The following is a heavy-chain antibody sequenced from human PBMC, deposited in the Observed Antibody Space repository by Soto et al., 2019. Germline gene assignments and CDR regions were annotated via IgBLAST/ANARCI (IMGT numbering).Heavy chain of an antibody. D-gene: IGHD6-6*01. J-gene: IGHJ6*02. CDR3: AKRVGRIAALTGEYYYGMDV. Sequence: QVQLVESGGGVVQPGRSLRLSCAASGFTFSSYGMHWVRQAPGKGLEWVAVISYDGSNKYYADSVKGRFTISRDNSKNTLYLQMNSLRAEDTAVYYCAKRVGRIAALTGEYYYGMDVWGQGTTVTVSS. CDR2: ISYDGSNK. CDR1: GFTFSSYG. V-gene: IGHV3-30*18.